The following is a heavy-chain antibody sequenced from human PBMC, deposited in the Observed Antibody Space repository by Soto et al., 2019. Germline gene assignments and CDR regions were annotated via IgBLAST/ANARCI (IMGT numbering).Heavy chain of an antibody. D-gene: IGHD6-6*01. CDR2: TYYRSKWYN. Sequence: SQTLSLTCAISGDSVSSNSAAWNWIRQSPSRGLEWLGRTYYRSKWYNDYAVSVKSRITINPETSKNQFSLQLNPVTPEDTAVYYCARDPSIAARRDYYYYMDVWGKGTTVTVSS. V-gene: IGHV6-1*01. CDR3: ARDPSIAARRDYYYYMDV. J-gene: IGHJ6*03. CDR1: GDSVSSNSAA.